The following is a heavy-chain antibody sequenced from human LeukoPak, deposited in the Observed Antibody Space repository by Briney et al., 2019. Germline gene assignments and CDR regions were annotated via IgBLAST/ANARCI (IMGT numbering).Heavy chain of an antibody. V-gene: IGHV1-69*05. CDR1: GGTFSSYA. CDR2: IIPIFGTA. J-gene: IGHJ5*02. Sequence: ASVKVSYKASGGTFSSYAISWVRQAPGQGLEWMGGIIPIFGTANYAQKFQGRVTITTDESTSTAYMELSSLRSEDTAGYYCARAVVTAIENWFDPWDQGTLVTVSS. CDR3: ARAVVTAIENWFDP. D-gene: IGHD2-21*02.